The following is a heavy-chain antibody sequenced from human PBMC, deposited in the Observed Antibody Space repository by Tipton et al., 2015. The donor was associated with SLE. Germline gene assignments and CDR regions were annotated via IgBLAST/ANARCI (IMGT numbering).Heavy chain of an antibody. Sequence: TLSLTCAFYGGSFRGYYWSWVRQPPGKGLEWIGEINHSGSTNYNPSLKSRVTISVDASKNQLSLKLSSVTAADTAVYYCARGRPLRNYFDYWGQGTLVTVSS. CDR3: ARGRPLRNYFDY. CDR1: GGSFRGYY. CDR2: INHSGST. D-gene: IGHD4-17*01. J-gene: IGHJ4*02. V-gene: IGHV4-34*01.